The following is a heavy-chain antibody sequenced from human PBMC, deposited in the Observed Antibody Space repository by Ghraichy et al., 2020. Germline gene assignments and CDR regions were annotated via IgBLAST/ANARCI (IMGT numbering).Heavy chain of an antibody. Sequence: SETLSLTCVISGDSVSSNSASWNWIRQSPSRGLEWLGRTYYRSKWYNDYAASLQGRIIINPDTTKNHFSLQLNSVTPEDTAVYFCSRGTSTYMDVWAKGTTVTVSS. D-gene: IGHD5/OR15-5a*01. CDR3: SRGTSTYMDV. J-gene: IGHJ6*03. CDR1: GDSVSSNSAS. CDR2: TYYRSKWYN. V-gene: IGHV6-1*01.